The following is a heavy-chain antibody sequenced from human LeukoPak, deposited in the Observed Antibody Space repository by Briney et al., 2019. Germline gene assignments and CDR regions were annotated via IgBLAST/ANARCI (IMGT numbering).Heavy chain of an antibody. CDR3: ASTGDLRDDY. Sequence: SETLSLTCAVCGGSFSGYYWSWIRQPPGKGLEWIGEINHSGSTNYNPSLKSRVTISVDTSKNQFSLKLSSVTAADTAVYYCASTGDLRDDYWGQGTLVTVSS. J-gene: IGHJ4*02. CDR1: GGSFSGYY. V-gene: IGHV4-34*01. CDR2: INHSGST. D-gene: IGHD4-17*01.